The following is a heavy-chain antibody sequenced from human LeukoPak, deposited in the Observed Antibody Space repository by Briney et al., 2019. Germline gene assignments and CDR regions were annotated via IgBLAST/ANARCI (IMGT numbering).Heavy chain of an antibody. Sequence: SETLSLTCTVSAGSISAYYWTWIRQPPPKELEWIGYTSYRGRSNYKTTLQSRVGMSVDTSKRQLSPTLTSVTAADPAVYYCARIVRQDGGYLDLWGRGSLVTVSS. V-gene: IGHV4-59*08. J-gene: IGHJ2*01. CDR2: TSYRGRS. CDR3: ARIVRQDGGYLDL. D-gene: IGHD3-16*02. CDR1: AGSISAYY.